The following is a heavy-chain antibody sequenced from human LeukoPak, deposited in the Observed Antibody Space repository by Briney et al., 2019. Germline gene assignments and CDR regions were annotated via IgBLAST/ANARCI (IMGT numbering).Heavy chain of an antibody. D-gene: IGHD5-18*01. CDR3: ATPTMRGPSYGYVRLLN. Sequence: ASVKVSCKASGYTFTSFDINWVRQATGQGPEWMGWMNPSSGDTGYAQKFQGRVTFTRDTSTNTAYMELSSLTSEDTAVYHCATPTMRGPSYGYVRLLNWGQGSLVTVSS. V-gene: IGHV1-8*03. CDR2: MNPSSGDT. J-gene: IGHJ4*02. CDR1: GYTFTSFD.